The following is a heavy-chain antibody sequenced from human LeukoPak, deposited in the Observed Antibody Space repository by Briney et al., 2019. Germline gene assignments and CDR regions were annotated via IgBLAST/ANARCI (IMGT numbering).Heavy chain of an antibody. J-gene: IGHJ4*02. Sequence: ASVKVSCKASGYTFTNYGISWVRQAPGQGLEWMGWISAYNGNTNYAQMLQARVTMTTDTSTTTTYMELRSLRPDDTAVYYCARDNLAVAATPDDWGQGTLVTVSS. V-gene: IGHV1-18*01. CDR3: ARDNLAVAATPDD. CDR1: GYTFTNYG. D-gene: IGHD6-19*01. CDR2: ISAYNGNT.